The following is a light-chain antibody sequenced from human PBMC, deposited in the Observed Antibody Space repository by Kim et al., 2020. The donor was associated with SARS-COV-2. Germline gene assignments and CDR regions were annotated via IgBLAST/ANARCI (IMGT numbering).Light chain of an antibody. CDR3: QHYNNWPYT. V-gene: IGKV3-15*01. CDR2: GAS. Sequence: EIVMTQSPATLSVSPGESATLFCRASQSVGNNLAWYQQKPGQAPRLLIFGASTRATDIPGRFSGSGSVTEFALTISSLQSEDFAVYYCQHYNNWPYTFGQGTKLEI. J-gene: IGKJ2*01. CDR1: QSVGNN.